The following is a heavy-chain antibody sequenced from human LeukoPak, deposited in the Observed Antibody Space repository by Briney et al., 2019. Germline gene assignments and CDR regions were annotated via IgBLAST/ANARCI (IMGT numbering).Heavy chain of an antibody. CDR2: VDYTESP. CDR3: ARTSDGLRTLTHMAPYAMDV. CDR1: GGSLSSYF. Sequence: PSETLSLTCTVSGGSLSSYFWTWIRQPPGKGLEWIGDVDYTESPNYNPSLKSRVTISIDTSKKRISLNLNSVTAADTAVYYCARTSDGLRTLTHMAPYAMDVWGEGTTVTVSS. J-gene: IGHJ6*04. V-gene: IGHV4-59*01. D-gene: IGHD5-24*01.